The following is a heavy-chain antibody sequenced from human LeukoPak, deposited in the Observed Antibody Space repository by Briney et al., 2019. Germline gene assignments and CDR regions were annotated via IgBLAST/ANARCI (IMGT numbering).Heavy chain of an antibody. CDR2: FYPGDSDT. V-gene: IGHV5-51*01. J-gene: IGHJ5*02. Sequence: GESLKISCKGSGYSFNTYWIGWVRQMPGKGLEWMGIFYPGDSDTRYSPSFQGQVTISADKSISTAYLQWGSLKASDTAIYYCARATSYSSLRYNWFDPWGQGTLVTVSA. CDR1: GYSFNTYW. D-gene: IGHD1-26*01. CDR3: ARATSYSSLRYNWFDP.